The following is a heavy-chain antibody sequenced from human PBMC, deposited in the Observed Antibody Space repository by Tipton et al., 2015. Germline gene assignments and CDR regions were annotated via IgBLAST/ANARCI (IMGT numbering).Heavy chain of an antibody. CDR1: GGSISNYY. CDR2: IHSSGNT. J-gene: IGHJ4*02. D-gene: IGHD5-18*01. V-gene: IGHV4-4*07. CDR3: ARDPPDGYGHFDY. Sequence: TLSLTCTVSGGSISNYYWSWIRQPAGKGLEWIGRIHSSGNTKYNPSLKSRVTTSVDTSKNQFSLRLNSVTAADTAVYYCARDPPDGYGHFDYWGQGTLVTVSS.